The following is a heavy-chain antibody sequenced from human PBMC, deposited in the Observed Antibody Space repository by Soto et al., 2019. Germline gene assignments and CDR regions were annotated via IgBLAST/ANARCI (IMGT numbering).Heavy chain of an antibody. V-gene: IGHV4-61*08. CDR1: GGSISSGGYS. CDR3: ARVAADIASWLDP. D-gene: IGHD5-12*01. CDR2: IYYSGVT. J-gene: IGHJ5*02. Sequence: PSETLSLTCAVSGGSISSGGYSWSWIRQPPGKGLEWIGCIYYSGVTNYNPSLKSRVTISVDTPKNQLSLKLNSVTAADTAVYYCARVAADIASWLDPWGQGTLVTVSS.